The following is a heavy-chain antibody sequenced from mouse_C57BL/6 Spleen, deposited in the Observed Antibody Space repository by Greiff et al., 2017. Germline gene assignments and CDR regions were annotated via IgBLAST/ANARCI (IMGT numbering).Heavy chain of an antibody. Sequence: QVQLQQSGAELVRPGSSVKLSCKASGYTFTSYWMHWVKQRPIQGLEWIGNIDPSDSETHYNQKFKDKATLTVDKSSSTAYMQLSSLTSEDSAVYYCATTVVADYFDYWGQGTTLTVSS. CDR3: ATTVVADYFDY. V-gene: IGHV1-52*01. CDR2: IDPSDSET. CDR1: GYTFTSYW. D-gene: IGHD1-1*01. J-gene: IGHJ2*01.